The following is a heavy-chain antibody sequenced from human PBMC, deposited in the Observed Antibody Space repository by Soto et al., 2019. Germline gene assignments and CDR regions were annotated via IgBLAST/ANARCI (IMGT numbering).Heavy chain of an antibody. Sequence: QVQLQESGPGLVKPSQTLSLTCTVSGGSISSGGYYWSWIRQHPGKGLEWIGYIYYSGSTYYNPSLKSRVTISVDTSKHRFSLKLSSVTAADTAVYYCARAEAHSITPHYYDRWGQGTLVTVSS. CDR1: GGSISSGGYY. CDR2: IYYSGST. D-gene: IGHD3-10*01. J-gene: IGHJ4*02. CDR3: ARAEAHSITPHYYDR. V-gene: IGHV4-31*03.